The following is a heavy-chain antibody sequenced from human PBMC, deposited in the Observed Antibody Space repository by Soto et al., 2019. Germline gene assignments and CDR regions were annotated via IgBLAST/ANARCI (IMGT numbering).Heavy chain of an antibody. CDR1: GGSFSGYY. V-gene: IGHV4-34*01. CDR3: ARGLFP. J-gene: IGHJ5*02. CDR2: INHSGST. Sequence: TSETLSLTCAVYGGSFSGYYWSWIRQPPGKGLEWIGEINHSGSTNYNPSLKSRVTISVDTSKNQFSLKLSSVTAADTAVYYCARGLFPWGQGTLVTVS.